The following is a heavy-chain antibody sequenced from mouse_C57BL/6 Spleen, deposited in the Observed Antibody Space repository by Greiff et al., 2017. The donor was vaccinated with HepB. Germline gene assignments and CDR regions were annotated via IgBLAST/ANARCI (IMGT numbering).Heavy chain of an antibody. Sequence: VQLQQPGAELVKPGASVKLSCKASGYTFTSYWMHWVKQRPGQGLEWIGMIHPNSGSTNYNEKFKSKATLTVDKSSSTAYMQLSSLTSEDSAVYYCARDDYYGSISFDYWGQGTTLTVSS. V-gene: IGHV1-64*01. D-gene: IGHD1-1*01. J-gene: IGHJ2*01. CDR2: IHPNSGST. CDR1: GYTFTSYW. CDR3: ARDDYYGSISFDY.